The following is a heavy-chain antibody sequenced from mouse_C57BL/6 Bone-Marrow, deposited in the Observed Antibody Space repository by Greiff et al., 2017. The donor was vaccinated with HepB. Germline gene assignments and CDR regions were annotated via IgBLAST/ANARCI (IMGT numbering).Heavy chain of an antibody. CDR2: ISTGDGDT. V-gene: IGHV5-9-1*02. Sequence: EVNVVESGEGLVKPGGSLKLSCAASGFTFSSYSMSWVRQTPEKRLEWVAYISTGDGDTYYADTVKGRVTISGDNARNTLYLQMSSLKSEDTAMYYCTRDPLAMDYWGQGTTVTVSS. CDR3: TRDPLAMDY. CDR1: GFTFSSYS. J-gene: IGHJ4*01.